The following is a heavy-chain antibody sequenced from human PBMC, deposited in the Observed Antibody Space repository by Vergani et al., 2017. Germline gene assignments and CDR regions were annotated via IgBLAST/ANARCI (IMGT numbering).Heavy chain of an antibody. CDR1: GFTFSSYA. CDR3: ARDYASVYGMDV. D-gene: IGHD3-16*01. Sequence: QVQLVESGGGVVQPGRSLRLSCAASGFTFSSYAMHWVRQAPGKGLEWVAVISYDGSNKDYADSVKGRFTISRDKSKNTLYLQMNSLRAEDTAVYYCARDYASVYGMDVWGQGTTVTVSX. J-gene: IGHJ6*02. V-gene: IGHV3-30-3*01. CDR2: ISYDGSNK.